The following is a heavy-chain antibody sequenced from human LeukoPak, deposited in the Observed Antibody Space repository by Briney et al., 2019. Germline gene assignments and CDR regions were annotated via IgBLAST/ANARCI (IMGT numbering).Heavy chain of an antibody. D-gene: IGHD2-15*01. CDR2: ISGSGDNT. CDR3: AREGSGQKGDY. CDR1: GFTFSSYA. V-gene: IGHV3-23*01. Sequence: GGSLRLSCAASGFTFSSYAMSWVRQAPGKGPEWVSGISGSGDNTYYADSVKGRFTISRDNSKNTLYVQVNSLGAEDTAVYYCAREGSGQKGDYWGQGTLVTVSS. J-gene: IGHJ4*02.